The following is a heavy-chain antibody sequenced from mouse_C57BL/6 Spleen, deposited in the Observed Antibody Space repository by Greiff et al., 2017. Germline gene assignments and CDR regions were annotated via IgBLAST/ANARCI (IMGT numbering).Heavy chain of an antibody. CDR1: GYTFTDYE. CDR3: TELGPYYFDY. V-gene: IGHV1-15*01. J-gene: IGHJ2*01. D-gene: IGHD4-1*01. Sequence: VKLMESGAELVRPGASVTLSCKASGYTFTDYEMHWVKQTPVHGLEWIGAIDPETGGTAYNQKFKGKAILTADKSSSTAYMELRSLTSEDSAVYYCTELGPYYFDYWGQGTTLTVSS. CDR2: IDPETGGT.